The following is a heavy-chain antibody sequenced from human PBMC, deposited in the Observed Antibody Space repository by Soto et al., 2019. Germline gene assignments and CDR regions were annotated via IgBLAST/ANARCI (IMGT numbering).Heavy chain of an antibody. CDR2: INNNGNT. CDR3: ASHDYAHYGMDV. CDR1: GGSVSGYH. V-gene: IGHV4-59*02. D-gene: IGHD3-16*01. Sequence: SETLSLTCTVSGGSVSGYHWSWIRQPPGKGLEWIGYINNNGNTDYNPSLESRVTISVDTSKNQVSLILTSVTAADTAVYYCASHDYAHYGMDVWGQGTTVTVS. J-gene: IGHJ6*02.